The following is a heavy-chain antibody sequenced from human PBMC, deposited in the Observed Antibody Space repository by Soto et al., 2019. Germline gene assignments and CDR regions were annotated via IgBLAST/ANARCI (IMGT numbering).Heavy chain of an antibody. CDR1: GGSISGYY. CDR3: ARAGGLGAVAVDY. CDR2: IYHSGAT. Sequence: SETLSLTCTVSGGSISGYYWSWFRQPPGKGLEWIGYIYHSGATYYNPSLKSRVTISVDRSKNQFSLKLSSVTAADTAVYYCARAGGLGAVAVDYWGQGTLVTVSS. J-gene: IGHJ4*02. D-gene: IGHD6-19*01. V-gene: IGHV4-59*12.